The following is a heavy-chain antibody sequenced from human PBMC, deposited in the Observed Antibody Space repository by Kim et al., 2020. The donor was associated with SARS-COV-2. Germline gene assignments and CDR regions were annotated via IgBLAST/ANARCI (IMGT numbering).Heavy chain of an antibody. D-gene: IGHD6-13*01. CDR2: IYYSGST. J-gene: IGHJ6*02. Sequence: SETLSLTCTVSGGSISSSSYYWGWIRQPPGKGLEWIGSIYYSGSTYYNPSLKSRVTISVDTSKNQFSLKLSSVTAADTAVYYCARVPRIAAAGVHYYYYYGMDVWGQGTTVTVSS. CDR1: GGSISSSSYY. CDR3: ARVPRIAAAGVHYYYYYGMDV. V-gene: IGHV4-39*07.